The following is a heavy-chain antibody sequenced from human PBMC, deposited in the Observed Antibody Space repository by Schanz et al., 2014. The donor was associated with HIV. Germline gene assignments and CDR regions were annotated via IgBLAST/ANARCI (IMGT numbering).Heavy chain of an antibody. J-gene: IGHJ1*01. Sequence: EVQLLESGGGLVQPWGSLRLSCAASGFTFSSYAMSWVRLAPGKGLEWVSTVGYGGDNTYYADSVEGRFTISRDNSKNTVYLQMNSLRAEDTALYYCAKRGPYTGRYEYFQQWGQGTLVTVSS. D-gene: IGHD1-26*01. CDR1: GFTFSSYA. V-gene: IGHV3-23*01. CDR3: AKRGPYTGRYEYFQQ. CDR2: VGYGGDNT.